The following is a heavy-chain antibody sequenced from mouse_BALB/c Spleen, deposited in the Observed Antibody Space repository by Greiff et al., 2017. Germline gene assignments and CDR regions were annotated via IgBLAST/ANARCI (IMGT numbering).Heavy chain of an antibody. Sequence: EVQLQQSGPELVKPGASVKISCKASGYTFTSYFMHWVKQKPGQGLEWIGYINPYNDGTNYNEKFKGKATVTSDKSSSTAYMELSSLTSEVSAVYYCASGGGDDAWLAYWGQGTLVTVSA. CDR2: INPYNDGT. CDR1: GYTFTSYF. V-gene: IGHV1-14*01. D-gene: IGHD2-2*01. CDR3: ASGGGDDAWLAY. J-gene: IGHJ3*01.